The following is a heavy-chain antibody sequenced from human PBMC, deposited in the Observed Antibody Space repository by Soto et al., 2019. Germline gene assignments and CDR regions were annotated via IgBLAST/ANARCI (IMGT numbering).Heavy chain of an antibody. Sequence: QITLKESGPTVVKPTQTLTLTCTFSGFSLTTSGVGVAWIRQPPGKALEWLALVYWNDDKLYSPSLKSSLTNTKDTSKNQVVLTMTNVDPVDTATYYCAHIGPNVATVTHWGQGTLVTVSS. CDR1: GFSLTTSGVG. J-gene: IGHJ4*02. V-gene: IGHV2-5*01. CDR2: VYWNDDK. CDR3: AHIGPNVATVTH. D-gene: IGHD4-17*01.